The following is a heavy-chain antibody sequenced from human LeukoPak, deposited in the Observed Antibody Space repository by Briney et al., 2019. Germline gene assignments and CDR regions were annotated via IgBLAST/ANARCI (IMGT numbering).Heavy chain of an antibody. CDR3: ARDSLYGSSWYGVDY. Sequence: PSETLSLTCTVSGGSISSYYWSWIRQPAGKGLEWIGRIYTSGSTNYNPSLKSRVTMSEDTSKNQFSLKLSSVTAADTAVYYCARDSLYGSSWYGVDYWGQGTLVTVSS. CDR1: GGSISSYY. J-gene: IGHJ4*02. CDR2: IYTSGST. D-gene: IGHD6-13*01. V-gene: IGHV4-4*07.